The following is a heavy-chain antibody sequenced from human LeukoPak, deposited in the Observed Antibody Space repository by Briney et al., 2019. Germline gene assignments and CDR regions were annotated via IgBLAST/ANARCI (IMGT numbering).Heavy chain of an antibody. CDR1: GYTFTGYY. D-gene: IGHD6-19*01. CDR2: INPNSGGT. Sequence: ASVKVSCKASGYTFTGYYMHWVRQAPGQGLEWMGWINPNSGGTNYAQKFQGRVTMTRDTSISTAYMELSRLRSDDTAVYYCAREASSGWYAPFGYWGQGTLVTVPS. J-gene: IGHJ4*02. V-gene: IGHV1-2*02. CDR3: AREASSGWYAPFGY.